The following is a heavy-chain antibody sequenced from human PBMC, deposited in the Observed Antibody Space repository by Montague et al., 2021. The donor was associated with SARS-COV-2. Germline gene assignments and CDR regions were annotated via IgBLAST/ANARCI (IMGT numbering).Heavy chain of an antibody. V-gene: IGHV4-39*02. CDR2: IYASGST. J-gene: IGHJ3*02. D-gene: IGHD5-12*01. CDR3: ARRGRKLLPVATTIGGFDI. CDR1: GGSISSNNYY. Sequence: SETLSLPCTVSGGSISSNNYYWDWIRQPPGKGLEWIGSIYASGSTYYNPSLKSRVTISVDTSKNHFSLKLNSVPAADTAVYYCARRGRKLLPVATTIGGFDIWGQGTMVTVSS.